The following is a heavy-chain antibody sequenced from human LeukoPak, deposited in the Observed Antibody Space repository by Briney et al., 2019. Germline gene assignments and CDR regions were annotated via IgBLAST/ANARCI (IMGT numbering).Heavy chain of an antibody. D-gene: IGHD3-3*01. CDR2: ISYDGSNK. V-gene: IGHV3-30*03. CDR1: GFTFSSYG. CDR3: ARDNDFWSGYYDHYYYMDV. Sequence: GGSLRLSCAASGFTFSSYGMHWVRQAPGKGLEWVAVISYDGSNKYYADSVKGRFTISRDNSKNTLYLQMNSLRAEDTAVYYCARDNDFWSGYYDHYYYMDVWGKGTTVTVSS. J-gene: IGHJ6*03.